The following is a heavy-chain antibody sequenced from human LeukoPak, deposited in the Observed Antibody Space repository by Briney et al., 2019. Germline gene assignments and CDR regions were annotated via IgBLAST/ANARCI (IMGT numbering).Heavy chain of an antibody. Sequence: GGSLRLSCAGSGLTFTRFWMHWVRQAPGKGLVWVSRINVEGTTTTYADSVEGRFTISRDENTLYLQMNHLRVDDTAVYYCTRGGEEPFDYWGQGTLVTVSS. V-gene: IGHV3-74*01. CDR1: GLTFTRFW. CDR2: INVEGTTT. D-gene: IGHD3-10*01. J-gene: IGHJ4*02. CDR3: TRGGEEPFDY.